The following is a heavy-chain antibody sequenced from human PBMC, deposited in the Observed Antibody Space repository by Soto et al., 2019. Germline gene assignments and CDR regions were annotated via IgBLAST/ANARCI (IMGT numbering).Heavy chain of an antibody. CDR1: GFTFDYYA. V-gene: IGHV3-9*01. D-gene: IGHD6-13*01. CDR3: VKDESINWYSGHFRH. CDR2: INWNSGSI. J-gene: IGHJ1*01. Sequence: LGGSLRLSCAASGFTFDYYAMHWVRQVPGKGLEWVSGINWNSGSIGYGDSVKGRFAISRDNAKNSLHLQMNSLSAEDTAFYYCVKDESINWYSGHFRHWGQGTLVTVSS.